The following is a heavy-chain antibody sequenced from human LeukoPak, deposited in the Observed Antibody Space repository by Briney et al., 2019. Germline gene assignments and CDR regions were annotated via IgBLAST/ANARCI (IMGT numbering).Heavy chain of an antibody. J-gene: IGHJ5*02. D-gene: IGHD2-21*02. CDR3: AKGDTS. V-gene: IGHV3-30*02. CDR1: GFNFSNYD. CDR2: IRYDGSDK. Sequence: PGGSLRLSCAASGFNFSNYDMHWVRQAQGKGLEWVAFIRYDGSDKYYADSVKGRFTISRDNSKNTLYLQMNSLRTEDTAVYYCAKGDTSWGQGTLVTVSS.